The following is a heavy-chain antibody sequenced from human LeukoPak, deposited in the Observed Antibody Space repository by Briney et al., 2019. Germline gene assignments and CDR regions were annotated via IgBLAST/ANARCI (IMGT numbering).Heavy chain of an antibody. D-gene: IGHD3-22*01. V-gene: IGHV1-69*05. CDR1: GGTFSSYA. CDR2: IIPIFGTA. CDR3: AREPAYDSSGYYYVSYYYYYGMDV. Sequence: GASVKVSCKASGGTFSSYAISWVRQAPGQGLEWMGGIIPIFGTANYAQKLQGRVTMTTDTSTSTAYMELRSLRSDDTAVYYCAREPAYDSSGYYYVSYYYYYGMDVWGQGTTVTVSS. J-gene: IGHJ6*02.